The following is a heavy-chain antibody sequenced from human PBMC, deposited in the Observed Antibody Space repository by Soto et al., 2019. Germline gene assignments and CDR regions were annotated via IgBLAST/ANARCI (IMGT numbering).Heavy chain of an antibody. V-gene: IGHV1-2*02. CDR1: GYTFTGYY. Sequence: ASVKVSCKASGYTFTGYYMHWVRQAPGQGLEWMGWINPNSGGTNYAQKFQGRVTMTRDTSISTAYMELSRLRSDDTAVYYCAREARIAEAGFAFDIWGQGTMVTVSS. D-gene: IGHD6-13*01. CDR2: INPNSGGT. CDR3: AREARIAEAGFAFDI. J-gene: IGHJ3*02.